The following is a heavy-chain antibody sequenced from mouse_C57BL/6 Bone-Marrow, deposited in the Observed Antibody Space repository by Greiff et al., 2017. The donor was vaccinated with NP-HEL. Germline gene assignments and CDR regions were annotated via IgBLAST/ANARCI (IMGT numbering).Heavy chain of an antibody. Sequence: QVQLQQSGAELARPGASVKLSCKASGYTFTSYGISWVKQRTGQGLEWIGEIYPRSGNTYYNEKFKGKATLAADKSSSTAYMELRSLTSEDSAVYFCAREGIYYDYAWFAYWGQGTLVTVSA. V-gene: IGHV1-81*01. CDR2: IYPRSGNT. J-gene: IGHJ3*01. D-gene: IGHD2-4*01. CDR1: GYTFTSYG. CDR3: AREGIYYDYAWFAY.